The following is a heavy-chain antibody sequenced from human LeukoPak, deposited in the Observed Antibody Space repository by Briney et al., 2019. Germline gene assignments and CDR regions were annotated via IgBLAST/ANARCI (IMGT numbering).Heavy chain of an antibody. Sequence: SETLSLTCTVSGGSIISYYWSWIRQPAGKGLEWIGRIYSSGTTNYNPSLKSRVTMSLDTSRNQFSLKLSSVTAADTAVYYCARDRSAEYFDLWGRGTLVTVSS. CDR2: IYSSGTT. V-gene: IGHV4-4*07. CDR3: ARDRSAEYFDL. CDR1: GGSIISYY. J-gene: IGHJ2*01. D-gene: IGHD2-15*01.